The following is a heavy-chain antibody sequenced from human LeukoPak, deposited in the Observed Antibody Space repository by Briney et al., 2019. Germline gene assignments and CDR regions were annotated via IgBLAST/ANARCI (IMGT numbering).Heavy chain of an antibody. V-gene: IGHV3-11*01. Sequence: GGSLRLSCAASGFTFSDYYMTWIRQAPGKGLERVSYISSSGSTISYTDSVKGRFTISRDNAKNSLYLQMNSLRVEDMAVYYCARLYGGGDCYVDYWGQGTLVTVSS. CDR1: GFTFSDYY. J-gene: IGHJ4*02. CDR3: ARLYGGGDCYVDY. CDR2: ISSSGSTI. D-gene: IGHD2-21*02.